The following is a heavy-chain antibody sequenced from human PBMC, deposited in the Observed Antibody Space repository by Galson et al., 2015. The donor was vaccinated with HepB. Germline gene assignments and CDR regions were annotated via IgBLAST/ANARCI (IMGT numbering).Heavy chain of an antibody. V-gene: IGHV1-69*10. CDR3: ASLEDCSGGTCHRPYYYYMDV. CDR1: GYTFITYG. D-gene: IGHD2-15*01. Sequence: SVKVSCKASGYTFITYGIDFVRQAPGQGLEWMGGIIPVLGKVNYAQKFQGRVTITADKSTNTAYMELSSLRSEDTAVYYCASLEDCSGGTCHRPYYYYMDVWGKGTTVTVSS. J-gene: IGHJ6*03. CDR2: IIPVLGKV.